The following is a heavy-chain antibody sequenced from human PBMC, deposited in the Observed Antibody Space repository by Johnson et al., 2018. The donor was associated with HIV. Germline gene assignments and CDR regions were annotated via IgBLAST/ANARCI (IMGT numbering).Heavy chain of an antibody. D-gene: IGHD2-15*01. CDR3: ARDSEDCSGGSCYFDAFDI. V-gene: IGHV3-30*03. CDR2: ISYDGSNK. J-gene: IGHJ3*02. CDR1: GFTFSSYG. Sequence: VQLVESGGGVVQPGRSLRLSCAASGFTFSSYGMHWVRQAPAKGLEWVAVISYDGSNKYYADSVKGRFSISRDNSKNTLYLQMNSLRAEDTAVYYCARDSEDCSGGSCYFDAFDIWGQGTMVTVSS.